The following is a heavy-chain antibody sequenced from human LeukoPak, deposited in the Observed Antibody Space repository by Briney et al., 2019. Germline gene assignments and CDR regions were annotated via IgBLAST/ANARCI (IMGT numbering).Heavy chain of an antibody. V-gene: IGHV4-59*08. J-gene: IGHJ4*02. CDR3: ARVRKWSSSPTPDY. CDR2: IYYSGST. Sequence: PSETLSLTCTVSGASISSYYWSWIRQPPGKGLEWIGHIYYSGSTSYNPSLKSRATISVDTFKNQFSLNLNSVTAADTAVYYCARVRKWSSSPTPDYWGQGTLVTVSS. CDR1: GASISSYY. D-gene: IGHD6-6*01.